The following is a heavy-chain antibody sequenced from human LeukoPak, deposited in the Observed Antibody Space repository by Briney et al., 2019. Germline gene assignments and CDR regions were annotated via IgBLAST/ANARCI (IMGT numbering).Heavy chain of an antibody. CDR1: GGSLSSSIYY. V-gene: IGHV4-39*01. CDR3: ARRMATEIDY. D-gene: IGHD5-24*01. Sequence: SETLSLTCTVSGGSLSSSIYYWGWIRQPPGKGLEWIGSIYYSGSTYYNPSLKSRVTISADTSKNQFSLKLSSVTAADTAVYYCARRMATEIDYWGQGTLVTVSS. J-gene: IGHJ4*02. CDR2: IYYSGST.